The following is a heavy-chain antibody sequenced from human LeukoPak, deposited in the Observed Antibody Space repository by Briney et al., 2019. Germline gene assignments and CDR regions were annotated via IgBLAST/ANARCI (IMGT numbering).Heavy chain of an antibody. V-gene: IGHV4-59*01. CDR1: GGSISSYY. CDR2: ISYSGST. CDR3: ARPYSGSYRYFDL. J-gene: IGHJ2*01. D-gene: IGHD1-26*01. Sequence: SETLSLTCSVSGGSISSYYWNWIRQPPGKGLEWIGYISYSGSTNHNPSLKSRVTISVDTSKNQFSLRLSSVTAADTAVYYCARPYSGSYRYFDLWGRGTQVTVSS.